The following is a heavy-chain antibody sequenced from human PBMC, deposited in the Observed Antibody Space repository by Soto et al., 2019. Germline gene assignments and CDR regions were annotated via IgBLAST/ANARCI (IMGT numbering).Heavy chain of an antibody. V-gene: IGHV3-48*02. CDR2: IDGSGSPI. Sequence: PGGSLRLSCAASGFTFTTSSMNWVRQAPGKGLEWVSYIDGSGSPIYYADSVKGRFTISRDNAKNSLYLQMKSLRDEDTAVYYCARGGETNSFYYYGVDVWGQGTTVTVSS. CDR3: ARGGETNSFYYYGVDV. D-gene: IGHD7-27*01. J-gene: IGHJ6*02. CDR1: GFTFTTSS.